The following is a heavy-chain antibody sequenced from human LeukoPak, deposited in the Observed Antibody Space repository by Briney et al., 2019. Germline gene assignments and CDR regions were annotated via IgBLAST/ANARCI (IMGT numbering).Heavy chain of an antibody. Sequence: ASVKVSCKASGYTFTGYYMHWVRQAPGQGLEWMGWINPNSGGTNYAQKFQGRVTMTRDTFISTAYMELSRLTSDDTAVYYCAKNPYEYYFDYWGQGTLVTVSS. V-gene: IGHV1-2*02. CDR2: INPNSGGT. D-gene: IGHD5-12*01. CDR3: AKNPYEYYFDY. J-gene: IGHJ4*02. CDR1: GYTFTGYY.